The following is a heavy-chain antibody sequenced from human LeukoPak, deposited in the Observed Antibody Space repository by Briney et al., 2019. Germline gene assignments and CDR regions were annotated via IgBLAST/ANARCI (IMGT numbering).Heavy chain of an antibody. V-gene: IGHV3-11*01. CDR2: ISISGQTT. CDR1: RFTLNQYF. Sequence: GGSLRLSCTASRFTLNQYFMSWIRQAPGKGLEWVSHISISGQTTYYADSVQGRFTISRDNAKNSLYLHMNSLRPEDTALYYCVRDRNGKSLHDAFDIWGQGTMVTVSS. J-gene: IGHJ3*02. CDR3: VRDRNGKSLHDAFDI. D-gene: IGHD5/OR15-5a*01.